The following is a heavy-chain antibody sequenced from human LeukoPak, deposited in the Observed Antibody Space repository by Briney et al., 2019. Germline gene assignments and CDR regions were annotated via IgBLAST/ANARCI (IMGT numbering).Heavy chain of an antibody. CDR1: GFVFSTYW. CDR3: ASGRHDFLH. Sequence: GGSLILSCAASGFVFSTYWMTWVRQAPGKGLEWVANINLDGTEEHYVDSSLKGRFTISRDNAKNSLYLQMTSLRVEDTAVYYCASGRHDFLHWGQGTLVTVSS. J-gene: IGHJ4*02. V-gene: IGHV3-7*01. D-gene: IGHD3/OR15-3a*01. CDR2: INLDGTEE.